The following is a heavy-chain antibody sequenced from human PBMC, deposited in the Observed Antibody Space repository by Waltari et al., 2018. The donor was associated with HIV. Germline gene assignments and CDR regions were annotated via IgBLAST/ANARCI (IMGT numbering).Heavy chain of an antibody. D-gene: IGHD2-2*01. V-gene: IGHV3-49*03. CDR2: IRSVSYGGTS. J-gene: IGHJ1*01. CDR3: VRDSLPKCAAGSCYRK. Sequence: EVSLDEPGGGVVPPGRSLRLTRVTAGFDVEHFYLSWFSQAPGKAPEWVGFIRSVSYGGTSDYAASGKGRFIISRDDSQRVVYLDVTSLKTEDTGVYYCVRDSLPKCAAGSCYRKWGRGT. CDR1: GFDVEHFY.